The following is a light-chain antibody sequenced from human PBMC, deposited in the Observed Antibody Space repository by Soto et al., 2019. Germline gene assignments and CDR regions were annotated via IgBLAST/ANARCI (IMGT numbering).Light chain of an antibody. CDR1: QSVSSSY. CDR3: QQRSSIKT. J-gene: IGKJ1*01. Sequence: EIVLTQSPGTLSLSPGDRAALSCRASQSVSSSYLAWYQQKPGQAPRLLIYGASSRATGIPDRFGGSGSGTDFTLTISSLEPEDFAVYYCQQRSSIKTFGQGPKGEMK. CDR2: GAS. V-gene: IGKV3D-20*02.